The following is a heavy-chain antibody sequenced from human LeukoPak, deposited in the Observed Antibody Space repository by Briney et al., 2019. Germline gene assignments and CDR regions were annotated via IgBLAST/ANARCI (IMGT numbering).Heavy chain of an antibody. CDR3: ARDRGSWRDDAFDI. CDR2: IIPIFGTA. CDR1: GYTFTGNY. J-gene: IGHJ3*02. Sequence: ASVKVSCKASGYTFTGNYMHWVRQAPGQGLEWMGGIIPIFGTANYAQKFQGRVTITTDESTSTAYMELSSLRSEDTAVYYCARDRGSWRDDAFDIWGQGTMVTVSS. D-gene: IGHD3-10*01. V-gene: IGHV1-69*05.